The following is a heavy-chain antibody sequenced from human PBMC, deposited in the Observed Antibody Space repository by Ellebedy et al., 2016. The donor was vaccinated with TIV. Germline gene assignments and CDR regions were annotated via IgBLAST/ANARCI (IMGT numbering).Heavy chain of an antibody. D-gene: IGHD4-17*01. CDR1: GGSISSYY. J-gene: IGHJ5*02. CDR3: ARNTVTTHNWFDP. V-gene: IGHV4-59*08. Sequence: MPSETLSLTCTVSGGSISSYYWSWIRQPPGKGLEWIGYIYYSGSTNYNPSLKSRVTISVDTSKNQFSLKLSSVTAADTAVYYCARNTVTTHNWFDPWGQGTLVTVSS. CDR2: IYYSGST.